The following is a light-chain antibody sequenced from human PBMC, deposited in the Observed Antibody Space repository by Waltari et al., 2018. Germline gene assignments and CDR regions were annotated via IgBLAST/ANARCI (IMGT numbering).Light chain of an antibody. Sequence: IVLTQSPDTLSLSPGQRATLPCRASQTINNNFLVWYQHKPGQAPRLLIHGASSRATGFPDRFSGSGSGTDFTLTISRLEPEDVAVYYCQQYDGSILTFGGGTKVEI. CDR2: GAS. CDR3: QQYDGSILT. V-gene: IGKV3-20*01. J-gene: IGKJ4*01. CDR1: QTINNNF.